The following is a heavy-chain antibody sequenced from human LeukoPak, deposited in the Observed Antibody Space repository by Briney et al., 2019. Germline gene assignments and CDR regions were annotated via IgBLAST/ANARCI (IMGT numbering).Heavy chain of an antibody. Sequence: SQTLSLTCTVSGGSISSGSYYWSWIRQPAGKGLEWIGRIYTSGSTNYNPSLKSRGTISVDTSKNQFSLKLSSVTAADTAVYYCARRCSGGSCYFDYWGQGTLVTVSS. V-gene: IGHV4-61*02. CDR1: GGSISSGSYY. J-gene: IGHJ4*02. CDR2: IYTSGST. CDR3: ARRCSGGSCYFDY. D-gene: IGHD2-15*01.